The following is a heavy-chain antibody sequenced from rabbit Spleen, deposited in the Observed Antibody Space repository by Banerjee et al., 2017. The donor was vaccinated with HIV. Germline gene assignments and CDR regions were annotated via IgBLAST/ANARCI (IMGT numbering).Heavy chain of an antibody. D-gene: IGHD1-1*01. CDR2: IHSGSGNT. CDR1: GVSFSNNQY. CDR3: ARNYVNVFDP. Sequence: QSLEESGGDLVKPGASLTLTCTASGVSFSNNQYMCWVRQAPGKGLEWIGCIHSGSGNTWYASWAKGRFTISKTSSTTVTLQMTSLTAADTASYFCARNYVNVFDPWGPGTLVTVS. V-gene: IGHV1S40*01. J-gene: IGHJ2*01.